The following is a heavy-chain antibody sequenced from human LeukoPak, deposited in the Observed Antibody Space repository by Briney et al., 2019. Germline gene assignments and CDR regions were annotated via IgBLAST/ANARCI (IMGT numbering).Heavy chain of an antibody. V-gene: IGHV1-69*13. CDR3: ARDLIKYYDILTGYYSLGY. CDR1: GGTFSSYA. Sequence: GASVKVSCKASGGTFSSYAISWLRQAPGQGLEWMGGIIPIFGTANYAQKFQGRVTITADESTSTAYMELSSLRSEDTAVYYCARDLIKYYDILTGYYSLGYWGQGTLVTVSS. CDR2: IIPIFGTA. D-gene: IGHD3-9*01. J-gene: IGHJ4*02.